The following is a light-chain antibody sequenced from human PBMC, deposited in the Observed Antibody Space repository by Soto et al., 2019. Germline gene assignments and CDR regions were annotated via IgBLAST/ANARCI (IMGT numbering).Light chain of an antibody. CDR1: QSVSSN. V-gene: IGKV3-15*01. CDR2: GAS. CDR3: QQYHNWPFT. J-gene: IGKJ3*01. Sequence: EIVMTQSPATLSVSPGERATLSCRASQSVSSNLAWYQQKPGQAPRLLIYGASTRATGIPARFSGSGYGTDFTLTISSLQSEDFAVFYCQQYHNWPFTFGPGTKVDIK.